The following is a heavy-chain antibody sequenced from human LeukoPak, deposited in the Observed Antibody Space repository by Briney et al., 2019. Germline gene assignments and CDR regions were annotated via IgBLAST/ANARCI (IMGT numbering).Heavy chain of an antibody. CDR1: GFTFNNYE. CDR3: ARDVAVGKVY. CDR2: ISSSGSTI. Sequence: GGSLRLSCAASGFTFNNYEMNWVRQAPGKGLEWVSYISSSGSTIYYADSVKGRFTISRDNAKSSLYLQMNSLRGDDTATYYCARDVAVGKVYRGQGTLVTVSS. D-gene: IGHD6-19*01. V-gene: IGHV3-48*03. J-gene: IGHJ4*02.